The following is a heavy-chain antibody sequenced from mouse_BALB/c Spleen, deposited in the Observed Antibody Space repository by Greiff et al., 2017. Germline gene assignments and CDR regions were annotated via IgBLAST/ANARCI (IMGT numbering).Heavy chain of an antibody. CDR3: ARDALYGWGFDY. Sequence: EVMLVESGGGLVQPGGSLRLSCATSGFTFSDFYMEWVRQPPGKRLEWIAASRNKANDYTTEYSASVKGRFIVSRDTSQSILYLQMNALRAENTAIYYCARDALYGWGFDYWGQGTTLTVSS. J-gene: IGHJ2*01. CDR2: SRNKANDYTT. CDR1: GFTFSDFY. D-gene: IGHD1-2*01. V-gene: IGHV7-1*02.